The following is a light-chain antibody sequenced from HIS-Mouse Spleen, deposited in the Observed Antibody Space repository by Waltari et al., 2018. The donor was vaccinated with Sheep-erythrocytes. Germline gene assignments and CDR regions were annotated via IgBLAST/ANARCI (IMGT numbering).Light chain of an antibody. CDR2: DCS. CDR3: CSYAGSYNHV. Sequence: QSALTQPRPVSGSPGQTVTISYTGTSSDVGGYNYVSWYQQHPAKAPKLMIYDCSKRPSGVPDRFSGSKAGNTASLTISGLQAEDEADYYCCSYAGSYNHVFATGTKVTVL. J-gene: IGLJ1*01. V-gene: IGLV2-11*01. CDR1: SSDVGGYNY.